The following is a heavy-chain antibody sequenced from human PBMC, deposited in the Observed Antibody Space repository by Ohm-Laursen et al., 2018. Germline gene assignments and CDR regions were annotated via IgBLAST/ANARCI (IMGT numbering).Heavy chain of an antibody. CDR1: GFTFSNYA. D-gene: IGHD3-22*01. Sequence: SLRLSCAASGFTFSNYAMSWVRQAPGKGLEWVSRISGSGGTTDYADSVKGRFTISRDNSKNTLYLQMNSLRAEDTAVYYCARVGGYYDSSGYYYYWGQGTLVTVSS. CDR3: ARVGGYYDSSGYYYY. V-gene: IGHV3-23*01. CDR2: ISGSGGTT. J-gene: IGHJ4*02.